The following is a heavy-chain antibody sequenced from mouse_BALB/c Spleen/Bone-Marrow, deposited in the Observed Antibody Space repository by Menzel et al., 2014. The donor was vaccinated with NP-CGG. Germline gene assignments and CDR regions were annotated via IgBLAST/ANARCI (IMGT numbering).Heavy chain of an antibody. D-gene: IGHD1-3*01. Sequence: EVQLQQSGAELVKPGASVKLSCSASGFNIKDTYMHWVKQRPEQGLEWIGRIDPANGNTKYDPKFPDKATITADTSSNTVDLQLSSLTFEDTAVYYCARQEFAIYWYFDVWGAGTTVTVSS. CDR1: GFNIKDTY. CDR3: ARQEFAIYWYFDV. CDR2: IDPANGNT. J-gene: IGHJ1*01. V-gene: IGHV14-3*02.